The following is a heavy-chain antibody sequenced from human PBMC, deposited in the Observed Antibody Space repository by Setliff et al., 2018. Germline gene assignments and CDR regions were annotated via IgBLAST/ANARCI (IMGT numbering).Heavy chain of an antibody. J-gene: IGHJ4*02. CDR2: IYYSGST. D-gene: IGHD5-18*01. V-gene: IGHV4-30-4*08. Sequence: SETLSLTCTVSGGSISSGDYYWSWIRQPPGKGLEWIGYIYYSGSTYYNPSLKSRVTISVDTSKDQFSLKLSSVTAADTAVYYCASLSPLRGYSYGMDYWGQGTLVTVSS. CDR3: ASLSPLRGYSYGMDY. CDR1: GGSISSGDYY.